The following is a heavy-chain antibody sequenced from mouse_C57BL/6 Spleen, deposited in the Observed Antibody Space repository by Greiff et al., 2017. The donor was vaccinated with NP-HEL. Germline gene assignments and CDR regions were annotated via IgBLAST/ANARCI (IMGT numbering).Heavy chain of an antibody. CDR2: IDPEDGET. Sequence: VQLKESGAELVKPGASVKLSCTASGFNIKDYYMHWVKQRTEQGLEWIGRIDPEDGETKYAPKFQGKATITADTSSNTAYLQLSSLTSEDTAVYYCARGTTVVYWYFDVWGTGTTVTVSS. CDR3: ARGTTVVYWYFDV. D-gene: IGHD1-1*01. V-gene: IGHV14-2*01. CDR1: GFNIKDYY. J-gene: IGHJ1*03.